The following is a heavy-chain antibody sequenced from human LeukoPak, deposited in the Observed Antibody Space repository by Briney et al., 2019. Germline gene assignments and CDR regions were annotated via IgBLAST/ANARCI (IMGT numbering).Heavy chain of an antibody. CDR2: IYYSGST. J-gene: IGHJ4*02. CDR1: GGSISSSSYY. D-gene: IGHD5-24*01. CDR3: ARHDGYNYYFDY. Sequence: SETLSLTCTVSGGSISSSSYYWGWIRQPPGKGLEWIGSIYYSGSTYYNPSLKSRVTISVDTSKNQFSLKLSPVTAADTAVYYCARHDGYNYYFDYWGQGTLVTVSS. V-gene: IGHV4-39*01.